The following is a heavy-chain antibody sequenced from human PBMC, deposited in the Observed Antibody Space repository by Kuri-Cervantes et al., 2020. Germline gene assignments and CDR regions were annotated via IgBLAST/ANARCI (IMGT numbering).Heavy chain of an antibody. J-gene: IGHJ4*02. CDR3: AKGPHGGSYYGFFDY. D-gene: IGHD1-26*01. V-gene: IGHV3-30-3*01. CDR1: GFTFSSYA. Sequence: GESLKISCAASGFTFSSYAMHWVRQAPGKGLEWVAVISYDGSNKYYADSVKGRFTISRDNSKNTLYLQMNSLRAEDTAVYYCAKGPHGGSYYGFFDYWGQGTLVTVSS. CDR2: ISYDGSNK.